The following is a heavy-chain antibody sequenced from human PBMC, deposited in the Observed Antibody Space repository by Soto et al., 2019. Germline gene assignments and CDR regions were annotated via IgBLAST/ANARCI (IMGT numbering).Heavy chain of an antibody. CDR2: ISGSGGST. V-gene: IGHV3-23*01. Sequence: EGSLRLSSAASGFTFSSYAMSWDRQAPRKGLEWVSAISGSGGSTYYGDSVKGRCTISRDNSKNTLYLQMNSLRGEDTTVYYSEEDLLAYCRRTSSQTAGGYYFFYYGTDVWDHATTSTVS. CDR3: EEDLLAYCRRTSSQTAGGYYFFYYGTDV. CDR1: GFTFSSYA. J-gene: IGHJ6*02. D-gene: IGHD2-2*01.